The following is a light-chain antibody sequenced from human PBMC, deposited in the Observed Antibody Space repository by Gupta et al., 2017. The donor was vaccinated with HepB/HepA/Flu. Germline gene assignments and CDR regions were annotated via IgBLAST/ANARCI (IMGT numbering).Light chain of an antibody. CDR3: QHYNTYSL. CDR1: QSISSW. Sequence: IQMTPSPSTLSASVGDRVTITCRASQSISSWLAWYQQRPGKAPNLLIFKASNLESGVPSRFSGSGSGTEFTLTISSLQPDDFATYYCQHYNTYSLFGGGTKVEIK. J-gene: IGKJ4*01. V-gene: IGKV1-5*03. CDR2: KAS.